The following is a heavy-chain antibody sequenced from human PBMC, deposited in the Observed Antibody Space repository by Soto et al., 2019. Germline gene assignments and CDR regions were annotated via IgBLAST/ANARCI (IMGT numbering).Heavy chain of an antibody. J-gene: IGHJ3*02. CDR1: GFTFSSYA. D-gene: IGHD1-26*01. Sequence: VQLLESGGGLVQPGGSLRLSCAASGFTFSSYAMSWVRQAPGKGLEWVSAISGSGGSTYYADSVKGRLTISRDNSKNTLYLQMNSLRAEDTAVYYCAKPRRFEGDTTSDAFDIWGQGTMVTVSS. CDR2: ISGSGGST. CDR3: AKPRRFEGDTTSDAFDI. V-gene: IGHV3-23*01.